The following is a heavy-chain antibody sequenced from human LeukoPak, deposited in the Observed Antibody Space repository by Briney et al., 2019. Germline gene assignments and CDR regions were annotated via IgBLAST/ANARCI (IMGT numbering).Heavy chain of an antibody. CDR1: GGSISSGGYS. V-gene: IGHV4-30-2*01. CDR3: ARSLNYYGSGSNWFDP. Sequence: ASETLSLTCAVSGGSISSGGYSWGSIRQPPGKGLQWIGYIYHSGSTYYNPSLKSRVTISVDRSKNQFSLKLSSVTAADTAVYYCARSLNYYGSGSNWFDPWGQGTLVTVSS. J-gene: IGHJ5*02. CDR2: IYHSGST. D-gene: IGHD3-10*01.